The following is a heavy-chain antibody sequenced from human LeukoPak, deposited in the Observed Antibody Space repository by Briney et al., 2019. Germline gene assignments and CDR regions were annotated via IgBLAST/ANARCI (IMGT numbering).Heavy chain of an antibody. CDR3: ARSPTAYSSGWYFWFDP. D-gene: IGHD6-19*01. Sequence: ASVKVSCKASGYTFTSYAVHWVRQAPGQRLEWMGWINAGNGNTKYSQKFQGRVTITRDTSASTAYMELSSLRSEDTAVYYCARSPTAYSSGWYFWFDPWGQGTLVTVSS. CDR1: GYTFTSYA. CDR2: INAGNGNT. J-gene: IGHJ5*02. V-gene: IGHV1-3*01.